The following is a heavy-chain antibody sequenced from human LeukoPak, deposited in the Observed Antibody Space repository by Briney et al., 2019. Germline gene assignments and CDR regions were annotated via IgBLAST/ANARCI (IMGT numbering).Heavy chain of an antibody. D-gene: IGHD5-18*01. Sequence: GGSLRLSCAASGFTFSSYAMSWVRQAPGKGLEWVSAISGSGGSTYYADSVKGRFTISRDNYKNTLYLQMNSLRAEDTAVYYCAKGLTGYSYGYLFDYWGQGTLVTVSS. CDR3: AKGLTGYSYGYLFDY. CDR2: ISGSGGST. CDR1: GFTFSSYA. J-gene: IGHJ4*02. V-gene: IGHV3-23*01.